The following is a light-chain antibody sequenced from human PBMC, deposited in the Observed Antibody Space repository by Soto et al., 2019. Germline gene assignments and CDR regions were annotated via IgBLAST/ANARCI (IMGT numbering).Light chain of an antibody. CDR1: QSISSY. Sequence: DIQMTQSPSSLSASVGDRVTITCRASQSISSYLNWYQQKPGKAPKLLIYAASSLQSGVPSRFSGSGSGTNFTITISSLQPEDFATYYCQQSYSTWYTFGQGTKLEIK. V-gene: IGKV1-39*01. CDR2: AAS. CDR3: QQSYSTWYT. J-gene: IGKJ2*01.